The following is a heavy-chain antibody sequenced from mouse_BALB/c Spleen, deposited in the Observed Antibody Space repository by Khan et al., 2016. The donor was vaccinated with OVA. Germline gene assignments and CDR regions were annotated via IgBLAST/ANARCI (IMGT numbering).Heavy chain of an antibody. V-gene: IGHV2-2*03. CDR1: GFSLTNYG. Sequence: QVQLKESGPGLVQPSQSLSITCTVSGFSLTNYGVHWVRQSPGKGLEWLGLIWSGGSTDYNAAFISRLSIIKDNSKSQVFFKMNILKSNDTAIYYCARNYDYDEVLTYWGQGTLVTVSA. CDR3: ARNYDYDEVLTY. D-gene: IGHD2-4*01. J-gene: IGHJ3*01. CDR2: IWSGGST.